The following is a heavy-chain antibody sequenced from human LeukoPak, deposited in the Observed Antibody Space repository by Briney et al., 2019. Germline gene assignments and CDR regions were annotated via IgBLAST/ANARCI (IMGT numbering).Heavy chain of an antibody. CDR2: INPNSGGT. D-gene: IGHD6-19*01. CDR1: GYTFTGYY. V-gene: IGHV1-2*02. J-gene: IGHJ4*02. CDR3: AISSGWYAFDY. Sequence: ASVKVSCKASGYTFTGYYMHWVRQAPGQGLEWMGWINPNSGGTNYAQKFQGRVTMTRDTSISTAYMELSSLRSEDMAVYCCAISSGWYAFDYWGQGTLVTVSS.